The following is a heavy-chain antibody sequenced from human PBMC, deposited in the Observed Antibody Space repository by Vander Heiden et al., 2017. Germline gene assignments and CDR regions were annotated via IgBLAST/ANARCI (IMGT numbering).Heavy chain of an antibody. J-gene: IGHJ4*02. V-gene: IGHV3-23*01. CDR2: ISGSGKST. Sequence: EVQLLESGGGLVQPGGSLRLSCAASGFTFSGYAMSWVRQAQGKGLEWVSGISGSGKSTYYADSVKGRFTISRDNSKNTLYLQMNSLRADDTAVYYCAKVPTSGVTITSFDYWGQGILVTVSS. CDR3: AKVPTSGVTITSFDY. CDR1: GFTFSGYA. D-gene: IGHD5-12*01.